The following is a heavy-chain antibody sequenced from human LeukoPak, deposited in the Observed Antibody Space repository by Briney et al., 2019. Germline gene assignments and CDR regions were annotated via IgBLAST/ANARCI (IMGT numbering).Heavy chain of an antibody. CDR3: AKDRGDHIAYPPHWYFDL. CDR1: GFTFSNYA. Sequence: PGGSLRLSCAASGFTFSNYAMHWVRQAPGKGLEWVAVIWYDGSNKYYVDSVKGRFTISRDNSKNTLYLQMNNLRAGDTAVYYCAKDRGDHIAYPPHWYFDLWGRGTLVTVSS. D-gene: IGHD2-21*01. CDR2: IWYDGSNK. V-gene: IGHV3-33*06. J-gene: IGHJ2*01.